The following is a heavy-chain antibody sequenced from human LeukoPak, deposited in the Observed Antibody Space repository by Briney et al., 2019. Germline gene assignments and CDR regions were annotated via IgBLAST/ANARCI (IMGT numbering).Heavy chain of an antibody. Sequence: SETLSLTCTVSGGSISSSSYYWGWIRQPPGKGLEWIGSIYYSGSTYYNLSLKSRVTISVDTSKNQFSLKLSSVTAADTAVYYCARDRFVDDSSGYSFDPWGQGTLVTVSS. CDR1: GGSISSSSYY. V-gene: IGHV4-39*07. D-gene: IGHD3-22*01. CDR2: IYYSGST. CDR3: ARDRFVDDSSGYSFDP. J-gene: IGHJ5*02.